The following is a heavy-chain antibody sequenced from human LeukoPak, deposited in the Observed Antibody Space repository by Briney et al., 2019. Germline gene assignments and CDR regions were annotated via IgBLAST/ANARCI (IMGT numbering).Heavy chain of an antibody. D-gene: IGHD6-13*01. J-gene: IGHJ4*02. CDR3: ARRVHSSSWSSYFDY. CDR2: IHYSGST. CDR1: GGSINSYY. Sequence: KPSETLSLTCTVSGGSINSYYWSWIRQPPGRGLEWIGSIHYSGSTSYNPSLRSRVTISVDKSKNQFFLKLSSATATDTAVYYCARRVHSSSWSSYFDYWGQETLVTVSS. V-gene: IGHV4-59*01.